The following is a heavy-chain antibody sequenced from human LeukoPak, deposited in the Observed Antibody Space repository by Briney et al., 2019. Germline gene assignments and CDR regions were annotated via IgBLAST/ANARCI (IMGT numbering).Heavy chain of an antibody. J-gene: IGHJ4*02. V-gene: IGHV1-18*01. CDR1: GYTFTTYG. CDR2: ISTYNGNT. Sequence: ASVKVPCKASGYTFTTYGISWVRQAPGLGLGWMGWISTYNGNTNYAQKVQGRVTLTTDTSTTTAYMELGSLTSDDTAVYYCATDFSPDIVAVEGADYFDNWGQGTLVTVSS. CDR3: ATDFSPDIVAVEGADYFDN. D-gene: IGHD2-15*01.